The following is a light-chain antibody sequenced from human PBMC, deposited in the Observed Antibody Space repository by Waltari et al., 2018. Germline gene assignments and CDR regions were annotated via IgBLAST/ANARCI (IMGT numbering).Light chain of an antibody. CDR1: SSDVGGYNY. CDR2: DVS. CDR3: CSYAGSYTWV. V-gene: IGLV2-11*01. J-gene: IGLJ3*02. Sequence: QSALTQPRSVSGSPGQSVTISCTGTSSDVGGYNYVSWYQPHPGKSPKLMIYDVSKRPAGVPDRFSGSKSATTASLTISGLQAEDEADYYCCSYAGSYTWVFGGGTKLTVL.